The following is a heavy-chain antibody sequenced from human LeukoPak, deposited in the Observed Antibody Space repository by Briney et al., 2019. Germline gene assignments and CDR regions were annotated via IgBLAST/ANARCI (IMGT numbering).Heavy chain of an antibody. CDR2: IRGSGYST. CDR1: GFTFSTYA. J-gene: IGHJ3*02. Sequence: GGSLRLSCAASGFTFSTYAMSWVRQAPAKGLEWVSAIRGSGYSTYYADSVKGWFTISRDNSKNTLYLQMNSLRTDDTAVYYCAKRAYSDTYYAAFDIWGQGTLVTVSS. D-gene: IGHD1-26*01. V-gene: IGHV3-23*01. CDR3: AKRAYSDTYYAAFDI.